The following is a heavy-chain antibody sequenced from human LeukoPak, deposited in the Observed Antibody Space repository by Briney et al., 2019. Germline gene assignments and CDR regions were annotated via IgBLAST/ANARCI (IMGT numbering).Heavy chain of an antibody. J-gene: IGHJ4*02. V-gene: IGHV3-13*01. CDR2: IRTAGDE. CDR1: GFTFSTYD. CDR3: ARGANGASGYPLDY. Sequence: QPGGSLRLSCAASGFTFSTYDMHWVRQATGRGLEWVSGIRTAGDEYYPGSVKGRFSVSRENAKNSLHPQMNSLRAGDTAVYYCARGANGASGYPLDYWGQGTLVTVSS. D-gene: IGHD3-22*01.